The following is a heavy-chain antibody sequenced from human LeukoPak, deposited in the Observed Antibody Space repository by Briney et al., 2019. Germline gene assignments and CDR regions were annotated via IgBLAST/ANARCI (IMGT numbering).Heavy chain of an antibody. V-gene: IGHV4-59*01. D-gene: IGHD4-17*01. CDR1: GGSISSYY. Sequence: SETLSVTCTVSGGSISSYYWSWIRQPPGKGLEWIGYIYYSGSTNYNPSLKGRVTISVDTSKNQFSLKLSSETAADTAVYYCARSRGYGDPYYFDYWGQGTLVTVSS. J-gene: IGHJ4*02. CDR2: IYYSGST. CDR3: ARSRGYGDPYYFDY.